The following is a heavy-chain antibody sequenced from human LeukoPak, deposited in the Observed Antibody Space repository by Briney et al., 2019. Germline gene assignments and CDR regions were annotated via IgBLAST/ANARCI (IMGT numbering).Heavy chain of an antibody. J-gene: IGHJ5*02. CDR3: ARGRVAFNWFDP. CDR1: GFTFSSYS. D-gene: IGHD2-15*01. V-gene: IGHV3-21*01. Sequence: PGGSLRLSCAASGFTFSSYSMNWVRQAPGKGLEWVSSISSSSSYIYYADSVKGRFTISRDNAKNSLYLQMNGLRAEDTAVYYCARGRVAFNWFDPWGQGTLVTVSS. CDR2: ISSSSSYI.